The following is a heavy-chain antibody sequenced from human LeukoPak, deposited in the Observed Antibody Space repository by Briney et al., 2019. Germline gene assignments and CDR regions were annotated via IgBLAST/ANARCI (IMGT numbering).Heavy chain of an antibody. CDR2: ISTNGGST. CDR3: SVMHRYYDGSGCWVR. CDR1: GFTFSSYA. Sequence: GGSLRLSCEASGFTFSSYAMSWVRQAPGKGLEWVSGISTNGGSTSYADSEKGRLTISRKNPKNMLYKKKNSLRAEDTAVYCCSVMHRYYDGSGCWVRWGQGTVVTVSS. V-gene: IGHV3-23*01. D-gene: IGHD3-22*01. J-gene: IGHJ4*02.